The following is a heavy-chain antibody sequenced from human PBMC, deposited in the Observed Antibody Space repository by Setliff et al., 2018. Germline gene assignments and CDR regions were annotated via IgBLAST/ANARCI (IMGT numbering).Heavy chain of an antibody. CDR2: ISAYNGNT. CDR3: ARVRGLGSMVRGVDY. V-gene: IGHV1-18*01. J-gene: IGHJ4*02. CDR1: GYTFISYG. Sequence: GASVKVSCKASGYTFISYGISWVRQAPGQGLEWMGWISAYNGNTNYAQKFQGRVTMTRGTSISTAYMELSRLRSDDTAVYYCARVRGLGSMVRGVDYWGQGTLVTVSS. D-gene: IGHD3-10*01.